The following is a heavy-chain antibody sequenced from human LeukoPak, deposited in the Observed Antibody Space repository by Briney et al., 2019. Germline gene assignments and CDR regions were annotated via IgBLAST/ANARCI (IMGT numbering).Heavy chain of an antibody. CDR2: IYSGGST. CDR1: GFTVSSNY. D-gene: IGHD3-22*01. Sequence: GGSLRLSCAASGFTVSSNYMSWVRQAPGKGLEWVSVIYSGGSTYYADSVKGRFTISRDNSKNTLYLQMNSLRAEDTAVYYCARWRTTYYYDSSGYLDYWGQGTLVTVSS. J-gene: IGHJ4*02. V-gene: IGHV3-53*01. CDR3: ARWRTTYYYDSSGYLDY.